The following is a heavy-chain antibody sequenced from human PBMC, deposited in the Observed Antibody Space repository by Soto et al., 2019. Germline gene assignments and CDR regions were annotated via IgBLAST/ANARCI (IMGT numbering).Heavy chain of an antibody. D-gene: IGHD3-3*01. CDR2: INHSGST. CDR3: ARDRFYDFWSGYKNYYYYMDG. J-gene: IGHJ6*03. Sequence: SETLSLTCAVYGGSFSSYYWSWIRQPPGKGLEWFGEINHSGSTNYNPSLKSRVTISVDTSKNQFSLKLSSVTAADTAVYYCARDRFYDFWSGYKNYYYYMDGWGKGTTVTVSS. V-gene: IGHV4-34*01. CDR1: GGSFSSYY.